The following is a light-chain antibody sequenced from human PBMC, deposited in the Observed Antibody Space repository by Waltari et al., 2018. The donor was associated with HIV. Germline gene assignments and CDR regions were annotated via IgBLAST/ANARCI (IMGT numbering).Light chain of an antibody. CDR3: QQANNYPIT. V-gene: IGKV1-12*01. CDR1: QDITKW. Sequence: DIQLTQSPSSWSASVGDRVTITCRASQDITKWLTWYQQKPGIAPKLLIYPASNLQSGVPSRFSGSGFGTDFTLTISSLQPEDCATYYCQQANNYPITLGQGTRLEIK. J-gene: IGKJ5*01. CDR2: PAS.